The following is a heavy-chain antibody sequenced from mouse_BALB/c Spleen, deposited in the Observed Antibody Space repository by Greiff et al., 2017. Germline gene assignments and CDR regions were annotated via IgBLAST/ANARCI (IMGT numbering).Heavy chain of an antibody. Sequence: DVMLVESGGGLVKPGGSLKLSCAASGFTFSDYYMYWVRQTPEKRLQWVATISDGGSYTYYPDSVKWRFTISRDNAKNNLYLQMSSLKSEDTAMYYCARGPGAMDAWGQGTSVTVSA. V-gene: IGHV5-4*02. CDR1: GFTFSDYY. CDR2: ISDGGSYT. CDR3: ARGPGAMDA. J-gene: IGHJ4*01.